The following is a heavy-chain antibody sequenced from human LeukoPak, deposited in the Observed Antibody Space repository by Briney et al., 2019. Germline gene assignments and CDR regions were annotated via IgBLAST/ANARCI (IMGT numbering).Heavy chain of an antibody. CDR3: ACSRFGELFHSPYFDY. Sequence: SETLSLTCSVSGGSVSSGSYFWTWIRQPPGKGLEWIGHIYHSGSTHYNPSLKSRLTVSVDTSKNHFSLRLSSVTAAATAVYYCACSRFGELFHSPYFDYWGQGTLVTVSS. V-gene: IGHV4-61*03. J-gene: IGHJ4*02. CDR2: IYHSGST. D-gene: IGHD3-10*01. CDR1: GGSVSSGSYF.